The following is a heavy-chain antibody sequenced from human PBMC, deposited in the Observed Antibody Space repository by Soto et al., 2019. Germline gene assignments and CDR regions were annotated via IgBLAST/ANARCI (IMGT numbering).Heavy chain of an antibody. CDR3: ARRGGVQLERRYYYYGMDV. D-gene: IGHD1-1*01. V-gene: IGHV4-34*01. Sequence: QVQLQQWGAGLLKPSETLSLTCAVYGGSFSGYYWSWIRQPPGKGLEWIGEINHSGSTNYNPSLKSRLTISVDTSKNQFSQKLSSVTAADAAVYYCARRGGVQLERRYYYYGMDVWGQGTTVTGSS. CDR1: GGSFSGYY. CDR2: INHSGST. J-gene: IGHJ6*02.